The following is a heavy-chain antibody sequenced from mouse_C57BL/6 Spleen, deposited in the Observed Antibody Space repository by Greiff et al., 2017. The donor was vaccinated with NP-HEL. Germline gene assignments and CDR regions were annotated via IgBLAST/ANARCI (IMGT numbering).Heavy chain of an antibody. J-gene: IGHJ4*01. CDR3: ARREGYGVYAMDY. Sequence: QVQLQQPGAELVKPGASVKMSCKASGYTFTSYWITWVKQRPGQGLEWIGDIYPGSGSTNYNEKFKSKATLTVDTSSSTAYMQLSSLTSEDSAVYYCARREGYGVYAMDYWGQGTSVTVSS. CDR2: IYPGSGST. CDR1: GYTFTSYW. V-gene: IGHV1-55*01. D-gene: IGHD1-1*02.